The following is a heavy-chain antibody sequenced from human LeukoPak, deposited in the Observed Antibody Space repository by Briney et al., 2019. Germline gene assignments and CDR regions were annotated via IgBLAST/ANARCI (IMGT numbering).Heavy chain of an antibody. D-gene: IGHD3-9*01. Sequence: GASLRLSCAASGFTFSNYAMSWVRQAPGKGLEWVSAITGSDGNTYYADPVKGRFTISRDNSKNTLYLQMNSLRAEDTAVYYCAHWGDFDVLTGYYVPDFWGQGTLVTVSS. CDR3: AHWGDFDVLTGYYVPDF. CDR1: GFTFSNYA. V-gene: IGHV3-23*01. CDR2: ITGSDGNT. J-gene: IGHJ4*02.